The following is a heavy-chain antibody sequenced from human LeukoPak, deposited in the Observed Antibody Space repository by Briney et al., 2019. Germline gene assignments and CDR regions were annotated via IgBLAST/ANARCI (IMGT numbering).Heavy chain of an antibody. CDR3: ARYCSSSTCYGQTPHYYYYGMDV. CDR2: ISGSGGST. V-gene: IGHV3-23*01. J-gene: IGHJ6*01. D-gene: IGHD2-2*01. CDR1: GFPFSSYA. Sequence: GGSLTLSCAASGFPFSSYAMSWVRHAPGKALEWFSAISGSGGSTYYAASVKRRFTVSRDNSKNTLYLQMNSLRAEDTALYYCARYCSSSTCYGQTPHYYYYGMDVWGQGATVTVSS.